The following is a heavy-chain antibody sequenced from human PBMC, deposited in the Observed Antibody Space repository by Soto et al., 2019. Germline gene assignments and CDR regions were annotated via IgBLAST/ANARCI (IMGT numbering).Heavy chain of an antibody. CDR2: IYSSGST. CDR1: GGSIGGSNYF. Sequence: PSETLSLTCTVSGGSIGGSNYFWGWIRQSPGTGLEWLGTIYSSGSTYYNPSLKSRITMSLDTSKNQFSLKLSSVTAADTAVYYCARVIGYYGLYYFDYWGQGTLVTVSS. CDR3: ARVIGYYGLYYFDY. J-gene: IGHJ4*02. D-gene: IGHD3-22*01. V-gene: IGHV4-39*07.